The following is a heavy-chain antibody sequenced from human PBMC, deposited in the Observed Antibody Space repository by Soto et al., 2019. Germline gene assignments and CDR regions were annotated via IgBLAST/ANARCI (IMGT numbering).Heavy chain of an antibody. CDR1: GGIFARYD. CDR2: IIPIFCTA. CDR3: AINEGRDVSTFDY. Sequence: QVQLVQSGAEVKTPGSSVKVSCKASGGIFARYDIRWVRQAPGQGLEWMGAIIPIFCTANYAQKFQGRVTITADATTSTAYMELSSLRSEDTAMYYCAINEGRDVSTFDYWGQGTLVTVSS. J-gene: IGHJ4*02. V-gene: IGHV1-69*01. D-gene: IGHD3-10*02.